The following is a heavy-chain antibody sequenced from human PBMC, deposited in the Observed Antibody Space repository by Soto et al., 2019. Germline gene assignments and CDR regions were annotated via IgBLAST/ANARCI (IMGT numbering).Heavy chain of an antibody. CDR3: AGDRDTAMVSVWFDP. J-gene: IGHJ5*02. D-gene: IGHD5-18*01. Sequence: GGSLRLSCAASGFTFSSYAMSWVRQAPGKGLEWGAASSGSGGSAYYADSVKGRFTISRDNSKNTLYLQMNSLRAEDTAVYYCAGDRDTAMVSVWFDPWGQGTLVTVSS. V-gene: IGHV3-23*01. CDR1: GFTFSSYA. CDR2: SSGSGGSA.